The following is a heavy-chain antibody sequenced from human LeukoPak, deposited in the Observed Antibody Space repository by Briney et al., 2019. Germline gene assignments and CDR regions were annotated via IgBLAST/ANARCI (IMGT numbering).Heavy chain of an antibody. Sequence: SAKVSCKASGVTFTSSAMQWVRQARGQRLEWIGWIVVGSGNTNYAQKFQERVTITRDMSTSTAYMELSSLRSEDTAVYYCAAAPSSGYYLWGGLCDYCGQGTLVTVSS. D-gene: IGHD3-22*01. CDR2: IVVGSGNT. V-gene: IGHV1-58*02. J-gene: IGHJ4*02. CDR3: AAAPSSGYYLWGGLCDY. CDR1: GVTFTSSA.